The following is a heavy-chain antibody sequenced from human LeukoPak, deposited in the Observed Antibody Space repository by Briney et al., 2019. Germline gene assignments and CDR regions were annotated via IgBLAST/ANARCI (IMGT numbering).Heavy chain of an antibody. CDR3: AREWYYDSSGFFSRSPWYAFDI. J-gene: IGHJ3*02. CDR1: GYTFTSYY. V-gene: IGHV1-46*01. Sequence: ASVKVSCKASGYTFTSYYMHWVRQAPGQGLEWMGIINPSGGSTSYAQKFQGRVTMTRDTSTSTVYMELSSLRSGDTAVYYCAREWYYDSSGFFSRSPWYAFDIWGQGTMVTVSS. D-gene: IGHD3-22*01. CDR2: INPSGGST.